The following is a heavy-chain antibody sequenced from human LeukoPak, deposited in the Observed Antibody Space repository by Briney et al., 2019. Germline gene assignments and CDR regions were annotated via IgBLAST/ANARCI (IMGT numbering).Heavy chain of an antibody. V-gene: IGHV4-59*12. CDR3: AREPQGITIFGVAEPPLRIRAFDI. CDR1: GGSISNYY. J-gene: IGHJ3*02. Sequence: SETLSLTCTVSGGSISNYYWSWIRQPPGKGLEWIGYIYYSGSTKYNPSLKSRVTISVDTSKNQFSLKLSSVTAADTAVYYCAREPQGITIFGVAEPPLRIRAFDIWGQGTMVTVSS. D-gene: IGHD3-3*01. CDR2: IYYSGST.